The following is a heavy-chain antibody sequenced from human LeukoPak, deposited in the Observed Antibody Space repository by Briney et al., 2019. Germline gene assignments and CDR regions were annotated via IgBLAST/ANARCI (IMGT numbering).Heavy chain of an antibody. CDR3: ARGIYCISSSCYTGNWFDP. V-gene: IGHV4-59*01. D-gene: IGHD2-2*02. Sequence: SETLSLTCTVSGGSISSYYWNWIRRPPGKGLEWIGYIYYSGSTNYNPSLKSRVTISVDTSKNQFSLKLSSVTAADTAVYYCARGIYCISSSCYTGNWFDPWGQGTLVTVSS. J-gene: IGHJ5*02. CDR1: GGSISSYY. CDR2: IYYSGST.